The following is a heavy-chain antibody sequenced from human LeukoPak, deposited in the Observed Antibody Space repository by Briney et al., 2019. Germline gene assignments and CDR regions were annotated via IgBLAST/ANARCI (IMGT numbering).Heavy chain of an antibody. D-gene: IGHD1-26*01. V-gene: IGHV5-51*01. Sequence: GESLKISFQGSGYSFTTYWIGWVRQMPGKGLEWMGIIYPGDSDTRYSPSFQGQVTISADRSINTAYLQWSSLKASDTAMYYCARHKGCSGSYYGAFDIWGQGTMVSVSS. J-gene: IGHJ3*02. CDR1: GYSFTTYW. CDR3: ARHKGCSGSYYGAFDI. CDR2: IYPGDSDT.